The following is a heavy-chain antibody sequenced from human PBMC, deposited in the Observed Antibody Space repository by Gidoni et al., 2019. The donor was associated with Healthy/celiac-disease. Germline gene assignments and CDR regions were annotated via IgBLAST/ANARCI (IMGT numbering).Heavy chain of an antibody. Sequence: EVQLVESGGVVVQPGGSLRLSCAASGFPFDDYTMHWVRQAPGKGLEWVSLISWDGGSTYYADSVKGRFTISRDNSKNSLYLQMNSLRTEDTALYYCARAPYQLPYYYMDVWGKGTTVTVSS. D-gene: IGHD2-2*01. V-gene: IGHV3-43*01. J-gene: IGHJ6*03. CDR1: GFPFDDYT. CDR3: ARAPYQLPYYYMDV. CDR2: ISWDGGST.